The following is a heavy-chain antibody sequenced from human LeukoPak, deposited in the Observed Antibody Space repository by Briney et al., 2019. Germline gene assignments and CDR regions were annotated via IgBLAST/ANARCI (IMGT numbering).Heavy chain of an antibody. CDR3: ASRYGAETAFDI. D-gene: IGHD4-17*01. CDR1: GYTFTNYW. Sequence: GESLKISCKGSGYTFTNYWIGWVRQKPGKGLDFMGIIYPGDSDTRYSPSFQGQVTISADKSFTTAYLQWSSLKTSDTAMYYCASRYGAETAFDIWGQGTTVTVSS. V-gene: IGHV5-51*01. J-gene: IGHJ3*02. CDR2: IYPGDSDT.